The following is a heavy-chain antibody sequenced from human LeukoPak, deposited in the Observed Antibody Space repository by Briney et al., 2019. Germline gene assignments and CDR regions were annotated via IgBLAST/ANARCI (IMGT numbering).Heavy chain of an antibody. Sequence: PGRSLRLSCAASGFTFSRYGMHWVRQAPGKGPEWVTVISSDGNKKYYIDSVKGRFTISRDNSKNTLYLQMNSLRAEDTAVYYCAPRGYYYDSSGYPGDYWGQGTLVTVSS. CDR3: APRGYYYDSSGYPGDY. D-gene: IGHD3-22*01. CDR2: ISSDGNKK. CDR1: GFTFSRYG. V-gene: IGHV3-30*03. J-gene: IGHJ4*02.